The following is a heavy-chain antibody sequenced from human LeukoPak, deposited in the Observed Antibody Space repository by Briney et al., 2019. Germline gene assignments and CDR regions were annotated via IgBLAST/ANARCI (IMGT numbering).Heavy chain of an antibody. CDR2: IYYSGST. J-gene: IGHJ4*02. Sequence: PSETLSLTCTVSGGSISSSSYYWGWIRQPPGKGLEWIGYIYYSGSTYYNPSLKGRVTISVDTSKNQFSLKLSSVTAADTAVYYCARVPRYYDSSNYWGQGTLVTVSS. CDR1: GGSISSSSYY. D-gene: IGHD3-22*01. V-gene: IGHV4-30-4*08. CDR3: ARVPRYYDSSNY.